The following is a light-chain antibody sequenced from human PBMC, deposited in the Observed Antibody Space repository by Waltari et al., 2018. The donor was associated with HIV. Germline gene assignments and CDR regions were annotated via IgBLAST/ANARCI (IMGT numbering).Light chain of an antibody. CDR2: KNN. J-gene: IGLJ2*01. V-gene: IGLV1-47*01. CDR1: RSNIGSNF. CDR3: AAWDDSLRGHVV. Sequence: QSVLTQPPSASATPGQRVTISCSGTRSNIGSNFVFWYQQFPGTAPKLLIYKNNMRCSVVPCRFYGSKSCTSASLAISGLRSEDGAVYYCAAWDDSLRGHVVFGGGTNLTV.